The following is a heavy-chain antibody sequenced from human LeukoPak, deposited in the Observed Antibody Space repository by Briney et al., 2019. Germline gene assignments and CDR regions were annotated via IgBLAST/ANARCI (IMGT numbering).Heavy chain of an antibody. D-gene: IGHD6-19*01. CDR1: GGSISSSSYY. CDR3: ARHRDSSGWPPDWFDP. Sequence: TSETLSLTCTVSGGSISSSSYYRGWIRQPPGKGLEWIGSIYYSGSTYCNPSLKSRVTISVDTSKNQFSLKLSSVTAADTAAYYCARHRDSSGWPPDWFDPWGQRTLVTFSS. CDR2: IYYSGST. J-gene: IGHJ5*02. V-gene: IGHV4-39*01.